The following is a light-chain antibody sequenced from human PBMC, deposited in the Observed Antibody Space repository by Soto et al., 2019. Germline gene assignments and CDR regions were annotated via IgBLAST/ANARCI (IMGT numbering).Light chain of an antibody. Sequence: QSVLTQPASVSGSPGQSITISCTGTSSDVGGYNYVSWYQQHPGKAPQVLIYEVSNRPSGVSTRFSGSKSGNTASLTISGLQTDDEADYYCSSYTRASTWLFGGGTKVTVL. V-gene: IGLV2-14*03. CDR2: EVS. J-gene: IGLJ3*02. CDR1: SSDVGGYNY. CDR3: SSYTRASTWL.